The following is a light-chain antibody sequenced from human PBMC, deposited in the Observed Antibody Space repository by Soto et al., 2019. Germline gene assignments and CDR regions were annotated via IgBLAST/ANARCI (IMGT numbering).Light chain of an antibody. J-gene: IGKJ1*01. V-gene: IGKV1-9*01. CDR3: QQLNSYPRP. CDR1: QGISSY. CDR2: AAS. Sequence: IHLTHSPSFLSASVGDRVTITCGASQGISSYLAWYQQKPGKAPKLLIYAASTLQSGVPSRFSGSGSGTEFTLTISSLQPEDFATYYCQQLNSYPRPFGQGTKVDIK.